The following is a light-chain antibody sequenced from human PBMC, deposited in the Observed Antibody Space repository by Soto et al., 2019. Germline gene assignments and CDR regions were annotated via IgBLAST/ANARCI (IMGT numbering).Light chain of an antibody. J-gene: IGLJ1*01. CDR3: SLYYV. V-gene: IGLV2-14*01. CDR2: EVS. Sequence: QSVLTQPASVSGSPGQSITISCTGTSGDIGDHNYVSWYQQHPGNAPKLMIYEVSDRPSGVSNRFSGSKSGNTASLTISGLQPEDEADYYCSLYYVFGSGTKLT. CDR1: SGDIGDHNY.